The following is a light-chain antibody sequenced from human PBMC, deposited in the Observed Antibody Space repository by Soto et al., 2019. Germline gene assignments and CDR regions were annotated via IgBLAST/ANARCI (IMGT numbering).Light chain of an antibody. CDR3: QQYENVPFT. V-gene: IGKV1-33*01. J-gene: IGKJ3*01. CDR2: DAS. CDR1: QDISNY. Sequence: DIQMTQSPSSLSASVGDRVTITCQASQDISNYLNWYQQKPGKAPKLLIYDASNLETGVPSRFSGSGARTYFTFTISSLQPGDIATYFCQQYENVPFTFGPGTKVDIK.